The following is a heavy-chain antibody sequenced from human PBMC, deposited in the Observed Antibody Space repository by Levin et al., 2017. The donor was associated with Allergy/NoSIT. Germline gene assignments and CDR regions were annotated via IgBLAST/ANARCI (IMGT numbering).Heavy chain of an antibody. D-gene: IGHD6-19*01. CDR3: ARGPWYSSGPTTKIFDY. CDR1: GGSVSSGSYY. J-gene: IGHJ4*02. CDR2: IYYSGST. Sequence: SETLSLTCTVSGGSVSSGSYYWSWIRQPPGKGLEWIAYIYYSGSTKYNPSLKSRVTISVDTSKNHFSLKLRSVTAADTAVYYCARGPWYSSGPTTKIFDYWGQGTLVTISS. V-gene: IGHV4-61*03.